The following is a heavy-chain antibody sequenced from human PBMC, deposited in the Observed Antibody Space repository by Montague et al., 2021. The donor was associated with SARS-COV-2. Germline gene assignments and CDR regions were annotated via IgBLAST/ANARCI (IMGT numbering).Heavy chain of an antibody. J-gene: IGHJ6*02. V-gene: IGHV4-34*01. D-gene: IGHD2-2*01. CDR2: ISHSGST. CDR3: ARVPYRLLFVPRYYGMDV. CDR1: GGSLSGYY. Sequence: SETLSLTCAVYGGSLSGYYWSWIRKPPREGQERISVISHSGSTSYSSSLTRRVTISVETYKTQFHLTLSLATAADTAVYYCARVPYRLLFVPRYYGMDVWGQGTTVTVSS.